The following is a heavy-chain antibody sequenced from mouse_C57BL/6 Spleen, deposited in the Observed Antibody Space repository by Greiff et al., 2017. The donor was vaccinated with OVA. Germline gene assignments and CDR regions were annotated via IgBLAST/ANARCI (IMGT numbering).Heavy chain of an antibody. CDR3: ARHGNYYGSYYFDY. CDR2: IWSDGST. J-gene: IGHJ2*01. V-gene: IGHV2-6-1*01. CDR1: GFSLTSYG. Sequence: VKLMESGPGLVAPSQSLSITCTVSGFSLTSYGVHWVRQPPGKGLEWLVVIWSDGSTTYNSALKSRMSISTDNCKNQDFLKMNSLQTDDTAMYYCARHGNYYGSYYFDYWGQGTTLTVSS. D-gene: IGHD1-1*01.